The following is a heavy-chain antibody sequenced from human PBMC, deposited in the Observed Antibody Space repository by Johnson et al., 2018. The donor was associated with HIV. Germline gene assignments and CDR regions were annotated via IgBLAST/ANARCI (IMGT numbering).Heavy chain of an antibody. J-gene: IGHJ3*02. CDR1: GFTFSSYA. CDR3: ARACSGGSCYEEKSPDAFDI. D-gene: IGHD2-15*01. Sequence: QVQLVESGGGLVQPGRSLRLSCAASGFTFSSYAMHWVRQAPGKGLEWVAVISYDGSNKYYADSVKGRFTISRDNSKNTLYLQMNSLRAEDTAVYYCARACSGGSCYEEKSPDAFDIWGQGTMVTVSS. V-gene: IGHV3-30-3*01. CDR2: ISYDGSNK.